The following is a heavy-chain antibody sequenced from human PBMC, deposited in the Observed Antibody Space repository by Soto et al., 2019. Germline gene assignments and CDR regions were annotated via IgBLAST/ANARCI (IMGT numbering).Heavy chain of an antibody. D-gene: IGHD2-15*01. CDR1: GYTFTNYW. V-gene: IGHV5-51*01. CDR2: IYPGDSDT. J-gene: IGHJ3*02. Sequence: GESLKISCHGSGYTFTNYWIGWVGQMPGKGLEWMGIIYPGDSDTRYSPSFQGQVNISADKSISTAYLQWSSLKASDTAMYYCGTSVEPATPSAFDIWGQGTMVTVSS. CDR3: GTSVEPATPSAFDI.